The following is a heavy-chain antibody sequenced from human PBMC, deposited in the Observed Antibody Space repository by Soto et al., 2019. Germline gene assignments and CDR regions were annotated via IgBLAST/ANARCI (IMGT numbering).Heavy chain of an antibody. CDR1: GDAISNTYC. J-gene: IGHJ6*02. D-gene: IGHD2-2*01. Sequence: AETLSLTCFVSGDAISNTYCLILFRDSRGEVLEWIGEIFHTGGKSYMPSLRGRITLSVDTSKNQFSLKLTSVTAADTAVYYYARAVYCTTANCWDDFHYYNIDVWGQGTAVTVSS. CDR3: ARAVYCTTANCWDDFHYYNIDV. CDR2: IFHTGGK. V-gene: IGHV4-4*02.